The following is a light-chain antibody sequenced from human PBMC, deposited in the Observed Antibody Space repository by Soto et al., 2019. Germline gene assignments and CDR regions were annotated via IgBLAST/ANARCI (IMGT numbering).Light chain of an antibody. CDR1: QSVSSSY. CDR3: QQDYNLPRS. V-gene: IGKV3D-7*01. CDR2: GAS. J-gene: IGKJ1*01. Sequence: EIVMTQSPATLSLSPGERATLSCRASQSVSSSYLSWYQQKPGQAPRLLIYGASTRATGIPARFSGSGSGTDFTLTISSPQPEDFAVYYCQQDYNLPRSFGQGTKVDIK.